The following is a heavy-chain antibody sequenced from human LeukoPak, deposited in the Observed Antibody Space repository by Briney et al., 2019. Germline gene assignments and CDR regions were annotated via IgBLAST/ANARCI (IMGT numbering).Heavy chain of an antibody. Sequence: GGSLRLXCAASGFTFSSYEFNWDRQVPGKGLEWVSYISSSGNTIYYADSVKGRFTVSRDNAKYSLFLQMNGLRAEDTAIYYCARERIYGDYFDYWGQGALVTVSS. J-gene: IGHJ4*02. D-gene: IGHD4-17*01. CDR1: GFTFSSYE. CDR2: ISSSGNTI. V-gene: IGHV3-48*03. CDR3: ARERIYGDYFDY.